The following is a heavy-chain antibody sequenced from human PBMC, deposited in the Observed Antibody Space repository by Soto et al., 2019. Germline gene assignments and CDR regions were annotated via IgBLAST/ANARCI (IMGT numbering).Heavy chain of an antibody. Sequence: EVQLVESGEGLVQPGGSLRLSCAASGFSLSDYWMHWVRQAPGEGLVWLSRITRDGSSTNYADSVKGRFTISRDNAKNTLYLQVNSLRGEDTAVYYCARGANGYYYFDYWGQGTLVTVSS. CDR3: ARGANGYYYFDY. CDR2: ITRDGSST. D-gene: IGHD5-18*01. CDR1: GFSLSDYW. J-gene: IGHJ4*02. V-gene: IGHV3-74*01.